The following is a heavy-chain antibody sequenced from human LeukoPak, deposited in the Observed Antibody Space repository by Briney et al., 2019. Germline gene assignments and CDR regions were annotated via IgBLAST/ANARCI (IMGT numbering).Heavy chain of an antibody. V-gene: IGHV3-74*01. CDR1: GFTFSSYW. J-gene: IGHJ4*02. CDR2: INTDGSST. Sequence: PGGSLRLSCAASGFTFSSYWMHWVRQAPGKGLVWVSRINTDGSSTSYADSVKGRFTISRDNAKITLYLQMNSLRAEDTAVYYCARVYDFWSGYYAFDYWGQGTLVTVSS. CDR3: ARVYDFWSGYYAFDY. D-gene: IGHD3-3*01.